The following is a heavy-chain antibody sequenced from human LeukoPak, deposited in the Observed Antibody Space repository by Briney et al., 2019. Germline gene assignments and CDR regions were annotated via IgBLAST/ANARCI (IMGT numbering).Heavy chain of an antibody. V-gene: IGHV1-18*01. Sequence: ASVKVSCKASGYTFISYGIGWVRQAPGQGLEWMGWISTFGVHTSDAQQFRDRVTMTKDTYTSTAYMELRSLRSDDTAVYYCARDGPGAVAGPYSWGQGTMVTVSS. CDR2: ISTFGVHT. J-gene: IGHJ3*01. CDR1: GYTFISYG. D-gene: IGHD6-19*01. CDR3: ARDGPGAVAGPYS.